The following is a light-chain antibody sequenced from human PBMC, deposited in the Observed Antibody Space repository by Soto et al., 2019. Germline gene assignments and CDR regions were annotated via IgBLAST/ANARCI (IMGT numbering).Light chain of an antibody. J-gene: IGKJ5*01. CDR3: QQLNSYPSIT. CDR1: ESIRTW. CDR2: DAS. Sequence: DIQMTQSPSTLSASIGDRVTITCRASESIRTWLAWYRHKPGKAPKFLIYDASSLESGVPSRFSGSGSGTEFTLTISSLQPEDFATYYCQQLNSYPSITFGQGTRLEIK. V-gene: IGKV1-5*01.